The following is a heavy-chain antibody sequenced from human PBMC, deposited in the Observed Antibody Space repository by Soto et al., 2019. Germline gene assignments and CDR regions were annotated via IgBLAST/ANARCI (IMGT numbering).Heavy chain of an antibody. CDR3: ARGNTMVRGSDWFDP. D-gene: IGHD3-10*01. J-gene: IGHJ5*02. Sequence: QVQLVQSGAEVKKPGASVKVSCKASGYTFTSYGISWVRQAPGQGLEWMGWISAYNGNTNYAQKLQGRVTMTTDTSTSTGYLGLRSLRADATAVYYCARGNTMVRGSDWFDPWGQGTLVTVSS. V-gene: IGHV1-18*01. CDR1: GYTFTSYG. CDR2: ISAYNGNT.